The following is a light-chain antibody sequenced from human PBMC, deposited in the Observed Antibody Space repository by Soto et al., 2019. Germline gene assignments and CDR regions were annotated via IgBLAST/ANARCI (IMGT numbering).Light chain of an antibody. CDR2: DAS. CDR1: QSISSW. CDR3: IVPAYYLRD. Sequence: IQMSRAGYTLSASGAEKHTITYRASQSISSWLAWYQQKPGQAPKLLIYDASSLESGVPSRFSGSGSGTEFTLVFGRVMPADFAFHSMIVPAYYLRDFGEGTRLEIK. V-gene: IGKV1-5*01. J-gene: IGKJ5*01.